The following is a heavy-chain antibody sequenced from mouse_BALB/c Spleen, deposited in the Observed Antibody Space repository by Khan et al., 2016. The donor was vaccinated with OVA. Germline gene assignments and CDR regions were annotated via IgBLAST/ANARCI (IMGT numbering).Heavy chain of an antibody. CDR2: ISYSGSA. J-gene: IGHJ1*01. CDR3: ARRYYYGHWYFDV. D-gene: IGHD1-1*01. V-gene: IGHV3-2*02. Sequence: EVQLQESGPGLVKPSQSLSLTCTVTGYSITSDYAWNWIRQFPGNKLEWMGYISYSGSANYNPSLKSRISLTRDTSEHQFFLQLNSVTTEDSATYYCARRYYYGHWYFDVWGAGTTVTVSS. CDR1: GYSITSDYA.